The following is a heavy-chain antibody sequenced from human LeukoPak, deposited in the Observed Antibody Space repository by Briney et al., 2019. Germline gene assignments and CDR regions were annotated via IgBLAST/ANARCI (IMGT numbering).Heavy chain of an antibody. CDR2: IKSKTDGGTT. CDR3: ARDHQQLVTN. J-gene: IGHJ4*02. Sequence: GGSLRLSCAASGFTFSNAWMSWVRQAPGKGLEWVGRIKSKTDGGTTDYAAPVKGRFTISRDNAKNSLYLQMNSLRAEDTAVYYCARDHQQLVTNWGQGTLVTVSS. D-gene: IGHD6-13*01. V-gene: IGHV3-15*01. CDR1: GFTFSNAW.